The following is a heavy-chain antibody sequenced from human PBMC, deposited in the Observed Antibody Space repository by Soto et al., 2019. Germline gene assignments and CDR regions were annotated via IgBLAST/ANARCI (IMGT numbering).Heavy chain of an antibody. CDR2: IYPDDSDT. Sequence: PGESLKISCKHSGFNFPTFWIAWVRQMPGKGLEWMGTIYPDDSDTRYSPSFQGQVTISADKSISTAYLQWSSLKASDTAMYYCAGTIVGAYMHAFDIWGQGTMVTVS. CDR1: GFNFPTFW. J-gene: IGHJ3*02. V-gene: IGHV5-51*01. D-gene: IGHD1-26*01. CDR3: AGTIVGAYMHAFDI.